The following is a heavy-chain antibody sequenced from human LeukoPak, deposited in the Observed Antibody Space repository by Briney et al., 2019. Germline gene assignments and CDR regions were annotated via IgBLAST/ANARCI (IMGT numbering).Heavy chain of an antibody. CDR1: GFTFASYA. D-gene: IGHD3-10*01. CDR3: AKDLGGEGGSGFPGY. J-gene: IGHJ4*02. V-gene: IGHV3-23*01. CDR2: ISGSGSDT. Sequence: GGCLRLSCAASGFTFASYAMSCVRQVPGKGLEWVSAISGSGSDTYYADSVKGRFTISRDNSKSTLYLQMNSLRAEDTAVYYCAKDLGGEGGSGFPGYWGRGTLVTVSS.